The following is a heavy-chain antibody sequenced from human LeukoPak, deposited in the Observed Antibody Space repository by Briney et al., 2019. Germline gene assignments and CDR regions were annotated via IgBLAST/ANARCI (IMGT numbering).Heavy chain of an antibody. CDR1: GYTFTSYG. Sequence: GASVKVSCKASGYTFTSYGISWVRQAPGQGLEWMGWISAYNGNTNYAQKLQGRVTMTTDTSTSTAYMELRSLRSDDTAVYYCVSSSGYFGRVWNAFDIWGQGTMVTVSS. D-gene: IGHD3-22*01. CDR3: VSSSGYFGRVWNAFDI. J-gene: IGHJ3*02. V-gene: IGHV1-18*01. CDR2: ISAYNGNT.